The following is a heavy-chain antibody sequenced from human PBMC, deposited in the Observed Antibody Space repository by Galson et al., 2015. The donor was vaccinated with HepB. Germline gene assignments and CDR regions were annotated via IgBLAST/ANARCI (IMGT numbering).Heavy chain of an antibody. V-gene: IGHV6-1*01. CDR2: TYYRSKWYN. CDR3: VRLVGVTVDN. J-gene: IGHJ4*02. Sequence: CAISGDSVSSPNPAWNWIRQSPSRGLEWLGRTYYRSKWYNDYAVSVKSRITINPDTSKNQFSLQLNSVTPEDTAVYYCVRLVGVTVDNWGQGTLVTVSS. CDR1: GDSVSSPNPA. D-gene: IGHD1-26*01.